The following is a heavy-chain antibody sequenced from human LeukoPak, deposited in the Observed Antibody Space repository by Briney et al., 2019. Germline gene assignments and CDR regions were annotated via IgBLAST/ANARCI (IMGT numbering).Heavy chain of an antibody. CDR3: ASEGPITGTTDY. J-gene: IGHJ4*02. D-gene: IGHD1-20*01. CDR2: INHSGST. Sequence: SETLSLTCAVYGGSFSGYYWSWIRQPPGKGLEWIGEINHSGSTNYNPSLKSRVTISVDTSKNQFSLKLTSVTAADTAVYYCASEGPITGTTDYWGQGTLVTVSS. V-gene: IGHV4-34*01. CDR1: GGSFSGYY.